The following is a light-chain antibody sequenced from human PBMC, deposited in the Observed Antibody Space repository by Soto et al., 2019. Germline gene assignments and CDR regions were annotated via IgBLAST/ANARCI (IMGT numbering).Light chain of an antibody. Sequence: ETILTQSPATLSLSPGEGATLSCRASQSVGSSLAWYQQKPGQGPRLLIYAASIRATGIPARISGSGSGTDFNLTISSLEPEDFAIYYCQQRSNWPGAFGQGTKLEIK. CDR1: QSVGSS. V-gene: IGKV3-11*01. CDR2: AAS. J-gene: IGKJ2*01. CDR3: QQRSNWPGA.